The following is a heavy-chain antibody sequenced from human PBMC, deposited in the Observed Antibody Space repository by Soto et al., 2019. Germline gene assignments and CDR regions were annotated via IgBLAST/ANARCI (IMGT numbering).Heavy chain of an antibody. V-gene: IGHV3-7*01. CDR3: ARIYCSSTSCYATGYYYYYMDV. CDR2: IKQDGSEK. J-gene: IGHJ6*03. D-gene: IGHD2-2*01. CDR1: GFTFSSYW. Sequence: GGSMRLSCAASGFTFSSYWVSWVRQAPGKGLEWVANIKQDGSEKYHVDSVKGRFTISRDNAKNSLYLQMNSLRAEDTAVYYCARIYCSSTSCYATGYYYYYMDVWGKGTTVTVSS.